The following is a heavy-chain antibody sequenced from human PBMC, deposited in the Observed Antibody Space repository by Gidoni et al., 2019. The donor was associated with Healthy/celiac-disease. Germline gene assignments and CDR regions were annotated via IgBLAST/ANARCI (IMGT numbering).Heavy chain of an antibody. D-gene: IGHD6-19*01. CDR2: IRVSGGST. V-gene: IGHV3-23*01. CDR3: AKGVVGLAVDWFDP. Sequence: EGQLLEAGGGLGQPGGSLRRACAAAGFTFSSYAMSWVRQAPGKGRGWVSAIRVSGGSTYSAASVKGRFPISRDNSKTTLYLQMNSLRAEDTAVYYCAKGVVGLAVDWFDPWGQGTLVTVSS. CDR1: GFTFSSYA. J-gene: IGHJ5*02.